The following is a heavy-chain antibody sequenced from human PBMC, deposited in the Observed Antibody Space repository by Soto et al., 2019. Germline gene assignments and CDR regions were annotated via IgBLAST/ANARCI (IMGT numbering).Heavy chain of an antibody. CDR2: IKSNIDGGAK. CDR3: TTLSYGIDV. CDR1: GFTFNNAW. J-gene: IGHJ6*02. Sequence: GGSLRLSCAASGFTFNNAWMSWARQGPGKGLEWVGRIKSNIDGGAKDYAAPVKGRFTISRDDSKDTLYLQMNSLKTEDTAVYYCTTLSYGIDVWGQGTSVTVSS. V-gene: IGHV3-15*01.